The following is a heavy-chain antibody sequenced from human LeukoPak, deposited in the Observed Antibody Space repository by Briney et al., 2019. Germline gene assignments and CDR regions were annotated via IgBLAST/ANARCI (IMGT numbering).Heavy chain of an antibody. D-gene: IGHD2-15*01. CDR1: GFTFSTFA. Sequence: GGSLRLSCAASGFTFSTFAMIWVRQPPGKGLEWVSSIFPSGGEIHYADSVRGRFTISRDNSKSTLSLQMNSLRAEDTAIYYCAKWSDCSDGSCRKTHFDCWGQGTLVTVSS. V-gene: IGHV3-23*01. CDR3: AKWSDCSDGSCRKTHFDC. J-gene: IGHJ4*02. CDR2: IFPSGGEI.